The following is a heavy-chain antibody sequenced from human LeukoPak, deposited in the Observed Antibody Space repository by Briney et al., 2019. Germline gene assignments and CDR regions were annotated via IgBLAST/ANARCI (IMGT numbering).Heavy chain of an antibody. D-gene: IGHD3-3*01. CDR3: ARDLSITIFGVVSDYYGMDV. Sequence: ASVKVSCKASGYTFTSYGISWVRRAPGQGLEWMGWISAYNGNTNYAQKLQGRVTMTTDTSTSTAYMELRSLRSDDTAVYYCARDLSITIFGVVSDYYGMDVWGQGTTVTVSS. V-gene: IGHV1-18*01. J-gene: IGHJ6*02. CDR2: ISAYNGNT. CDR1: GYTFTSYG.